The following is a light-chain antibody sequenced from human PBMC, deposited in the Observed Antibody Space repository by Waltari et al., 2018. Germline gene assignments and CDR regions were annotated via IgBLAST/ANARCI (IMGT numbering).Light chain of an antibody. Sequence: DIQMTQSPSTLSASVGDRVTITCRASQSISSWLAWYQQKPGKAPNLLIYKASSLESGVPSRFSGSGSGTEFTPTISSLQPDDFATYYCQQYNSYSWTFGQGTKVEIK. CDR1: QSISSW. CDR2: KAS. J-gene: IGKJ1*01. CDR3: QQYNSYSWT. V-gene: IGKV1-5*03.